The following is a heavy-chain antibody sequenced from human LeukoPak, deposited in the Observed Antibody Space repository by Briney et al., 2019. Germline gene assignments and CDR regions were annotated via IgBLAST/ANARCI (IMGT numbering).Heavy chain of an antibody. V-gene: IGHV3-48*02. J-gene: IGHJ4*02. D-gene: IGHD3-16*02. CDR3: ARAYYDYVWGSYRGYYFDY. CDR2: ISSSSSTI. CDR1: GFTFSSYS. Sequence: GGSLRLSCAASGFTFSSYSTNWVRQAPGKGLEWVSYISSSSSTIYYADSVKGRFTISRDNAKNSLYLQMNSLRDEDTAVYYCARAYYDYVWGSYRGYYFDYWGQGTLVTVSS.